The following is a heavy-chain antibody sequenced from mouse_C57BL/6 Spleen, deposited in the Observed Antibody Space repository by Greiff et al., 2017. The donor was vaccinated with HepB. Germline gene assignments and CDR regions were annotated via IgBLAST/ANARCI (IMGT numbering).Heavy chain of an antibody. J-gene: IGHJ4*01. CDR3: ARIYYYGSDYYAMDY. Sequence: QVQLQQPGAELVRPGSSVKLSCKASGYTFTSYWMDWVKQRPGQGLEWIGNIYPSDSETHYNQKFKDKATLTVDKSSSTAYMQLSSLTSEDSAVYYCARIYYYGSDYYAMDYWGQGTSVTVSS. D-gene: IGHD1-1*01. CDR2: IYPSDSET. CDR1: GYTFTSYW. V-gene: IGHV1-61*01.